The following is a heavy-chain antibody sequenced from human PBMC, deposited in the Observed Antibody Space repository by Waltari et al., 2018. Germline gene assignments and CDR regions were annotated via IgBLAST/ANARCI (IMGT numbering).Heavy chain of an antibody. CDR1: GFTFSSYW. Sequence: EVQLVESGGGLVQHGGSLRLPCAAAGFTFSSYWISWVRQAPGKGLEWVANIKQDGSEKYYVDSVKGRFTISRDNAKNSLYLQMNSLRAEDTAVYYCARDQRSRIAVADFDYWGQGTLVTVSS. CDR2: IKQDGSEK. CDR3: ARDQRSRIAVADFDY. J-gene: IGHJ4*02. D-gene: IGHD6-19*01. V-gene: IGHV3-7*01.